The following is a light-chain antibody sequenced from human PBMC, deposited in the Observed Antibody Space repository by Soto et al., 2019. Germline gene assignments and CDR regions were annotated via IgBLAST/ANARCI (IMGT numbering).Light chain of an antibody. CDR3: XXXDSSXXGXX. Sequence: QSVLTQPPSVSGAPGQRVTLSCTGSRSNIGAGYDVHWYQQFPGTAPKLLIYANNIRPSGVPGRFSASKSGTSASLAITGLQPEDEADYXXXXXDSSXXGXXFXXXTXVTV. V-gene: IGLV1-40*01. J-gene: IGLJ1*01. CDR2: ANN. CDR1: RSNIGAGYD.